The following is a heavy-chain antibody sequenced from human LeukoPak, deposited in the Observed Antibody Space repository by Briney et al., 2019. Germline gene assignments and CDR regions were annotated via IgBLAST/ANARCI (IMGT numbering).Heavy chain of an antibody. V-gene: IGHV1-2*02. CDR1: RYTFARHS. D-gene: IGHD2-15*01. Sequence: SRYTFARHSTRKVIRSPGQGLEWMGWINPHSGGTNYAQKFQGRVTMTRDTSISTAYLELSRLRSEDAAVYYCAIGENIVVVLIAWPHYEDWGWPWKADV. J-gene: IGHJ6*01. CDR3: AIGENIVVVLIAWPHYEDWGWPWKADV. CDR2: INPHSGGT.